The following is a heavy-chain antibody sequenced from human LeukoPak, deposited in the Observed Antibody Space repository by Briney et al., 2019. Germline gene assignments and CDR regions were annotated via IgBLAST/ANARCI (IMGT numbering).Heavy chain of an antibody. J-gene: IGHJ6*03. CDR2: IGSKANSYAT. CDR3: TRSSRYSYALVYYYYMDV. V-gene: IGHV3-73*01. CDR1: GFTFSGSA. D-gene: IGHD5-18*01. Sequence: GGSLRLSCAASGFTFSGSAMHWVRQASGKGLEWVGRIGSKANSYATAYAASVKGRFTISRDDSKNTAYLQMNSLKTEDTAVYYCTRSSRYSYALVYYYYMDVWGKGTTVTVSS.